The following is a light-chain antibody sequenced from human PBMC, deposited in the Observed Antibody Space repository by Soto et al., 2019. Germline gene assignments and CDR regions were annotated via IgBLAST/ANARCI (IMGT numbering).Light chain of an antibody. V-gene: IGKV1-33*01. CDR3: QQFGDLTFI. Sequence: DIKMTQSPCSLSASVGDRVTITCQASQDINNYLNWYQQKPGQAPKLLIYDASGLEVGVPSRFSGSGSGTHFTLTISGLQPEDIATYYCQQFGDLTFIFGQGTRLEIK. CDR1: QDINNY. J-gene: IGKJ5*01. CDR2: DAS.